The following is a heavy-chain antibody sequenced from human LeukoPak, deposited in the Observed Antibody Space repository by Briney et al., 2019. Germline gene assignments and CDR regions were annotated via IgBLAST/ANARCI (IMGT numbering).Heavy chain of an antibody. V-gene: IGHV3-7*01. CDR1: GFTFSNYW. J-gene: IGHJ4*02. CDR3: ARHVTSYYDASGHYYNPFDY. D-gene: IGHD3-22*01. CDR2: IKDDGSVK. Sequence: GGSLRLSCAASGFTFSNYWMTWVLQAPGRGLEGVANIKDDGSVKYYVASVKGRFTVSRDNAENSLYLQMNSLRAEDTALYYRARHVTSYYDASGHYYNPFDYWGQGSLVTVSS.